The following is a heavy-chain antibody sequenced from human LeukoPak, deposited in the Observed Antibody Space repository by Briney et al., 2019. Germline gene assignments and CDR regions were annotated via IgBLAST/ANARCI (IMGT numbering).Heavy chain of an antibody. CDR1: GFTFSSYA. D-gene: IGHD5-18*01. J-gene: IGHJ3*02. CDR2: ISYDGSNK. Sequence: GGSLRLSCAASGFTFSSYAMHWVRQAPGKGLEWVAVISYDGSNKYYADSVKGRFTISRDNSKNTLYLQMNSLRAEDTAVYYCARVFPLDTAMYAFDIWGQGTMVTVSS. CDR3: ARVFPLDTAMYAFDI. V-gene: IGHV3-30-3*01.